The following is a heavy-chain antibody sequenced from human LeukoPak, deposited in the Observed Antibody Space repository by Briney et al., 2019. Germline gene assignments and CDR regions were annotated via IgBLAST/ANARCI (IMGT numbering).Heavy chain of an antibody. V-gene: IGHV3-30-3*01. CDR1: GFTFSSYA. J-gene: IGHJ4*02. CDR3: ARDRWELPPIWGVFDY. CDR2: ISYDGSNK. D-gene: IGHD1-26*01. Sequence: PGGSLRLSCAASGFTFSSYAMHWVRQAPGKGLEWVAVISYDGSNKYYADPVKGRFTISRDNSKNTLYLQMNSLRAEDTAVYYCARDRWELPPIWGVFDYWGQGTLVTVSS.